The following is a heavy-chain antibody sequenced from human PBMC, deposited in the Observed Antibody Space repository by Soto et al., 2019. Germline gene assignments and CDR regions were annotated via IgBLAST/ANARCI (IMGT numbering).Heavy chain of an antibody. CDR3: ARQGAVAGFNYYYYGMDV. D-gene: IGHD6-19*01. CDR1: GYSFTSYW. J-gene: IGHJ6*02. V-gene: IGHV5-51*01. CDR2: IYPGDSDT. Sequence: PGESLKISCKGSGYSFTSYWIGWVLQMPGKGLEWMGIIYPGDSDTRYSPSFQGQVTISADKSISTAYLQWSSLKASDTAMYYCARQGAVAGFNYYYYGMDVWGQGTTVTVSS.